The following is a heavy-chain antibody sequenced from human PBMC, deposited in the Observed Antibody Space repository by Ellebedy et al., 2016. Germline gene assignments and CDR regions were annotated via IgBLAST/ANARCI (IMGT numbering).Heavy chain of an antibody. J-gene: IGHJ3*02. CDR1: GGSISSSSHY. CDR3: AIPGYYGSGSLGDAFDI. CDR2: IYYVGST. V-gene: IGHV4-39*07. D-gene: IGHD3-10*01. Sequence: SETLSLTCSVSGGSISSSSHYWGWIRQPPGKGLEWIGSIYYVGSTYYNPSLKSRVTTSVDTSKNQFSLKLSSVTAADTAVYYCAIPGYYGSGSLGDAFDIWGQGTMVTASS.